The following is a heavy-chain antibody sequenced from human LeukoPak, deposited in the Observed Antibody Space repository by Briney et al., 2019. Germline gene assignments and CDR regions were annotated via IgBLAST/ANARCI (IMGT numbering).Heavy chain of an antibody. CDR2: INPNSGGT. Sequence: ASVEVSCKASGYTFTGYYMHWVRQAPGQGLEWMGWINPNSGGTNYAQKFQGWVTMTRDTSASTAYMELSSLRSEDTAVYYCARDKSSWYLDYWGQGTLVTVSS. J-gene: IGHJ4*02. D-gene: IGHD6-13*01. V-gene: IGHV1-2*04. CDR3: ARDKSSWYLDY. CDR1: GYTFTGYY.